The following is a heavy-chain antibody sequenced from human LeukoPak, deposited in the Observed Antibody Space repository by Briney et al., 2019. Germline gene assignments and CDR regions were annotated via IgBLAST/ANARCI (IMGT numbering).Heavy chain of an antibody. CDR2: INQSGST. Sequence: SETLSLTCAVYSGSFSGYHWSWIRQPPGKGLEWIGEINQSGSTNYNPSLKSRVTISVDTSKNQFSLNLSSVTAADTAVYYCARQPLNCSSASCHAFDIWGQGTMVTVSS. V-gene: IGHV4-34*01. CDR1: SGSFSGYH. J-gene: IGHJ3*02. CDR3: ARQPLNCSSASCHAFDI. D-gene: IGHD2-2*01.